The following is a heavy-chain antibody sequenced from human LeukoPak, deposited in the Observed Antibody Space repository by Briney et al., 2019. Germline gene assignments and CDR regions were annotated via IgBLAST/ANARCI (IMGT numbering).Heavy chain of an antibody. J-gene: IGHJ4*02. D-gene: IGHD3-10*01. V-gene: IGHV3-30*18. CDR1: GFTFSSYG. CDR3: AKDPSLITMVRGVLKLSYYFDS. CDR2: ISYDGSNK. Sequence: GGSLRLSCAASGFTFSSYGMHWVRQAPGKGLDWVAVISYDGSNKFYADSVKGRFTISRDNSKNTLYLQMNSLRAEDTAVYYCAKDPSLITMVRGVLKLSYYFDSWGQGTLVTVSS.